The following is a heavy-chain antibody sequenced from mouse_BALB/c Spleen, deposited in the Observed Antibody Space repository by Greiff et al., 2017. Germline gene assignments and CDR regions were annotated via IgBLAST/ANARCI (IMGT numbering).Heavy chain of an antibody. V-gene: IGHV1-7*01. CDR1: GYTFTSYW. D-gene: IGHD1-2*01. CDR3: NSLLRLRNY. J-gene: IGHJ2*01. Sequence: VQLQQSGAELAKPGASVKMSCKASGYTFTSYWMHWVKQRPGQGLEWIGYINPSTGYTEYNQKFKDKATLTADKSSSTAYMQLSSLTSEDSAVYYCNSLLRLRNYWGQGTTLTVSS. CDR2: INPSTGYT.